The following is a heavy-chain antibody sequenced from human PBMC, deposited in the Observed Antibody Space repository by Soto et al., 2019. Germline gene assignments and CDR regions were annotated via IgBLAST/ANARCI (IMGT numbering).Heavy chain of an antibody. D-gene: IGHD6-13*01. CDR2: INGSGGST. Sequence: GGSLRLSCAASGFTFSTYAMNWVRQAPGKGLEWVSAINGSGGSTYYADSVKGRFTISRDNSKNTLHLQMNSLRADDTAVYYCAKALSGSWPWFDYWGQGTLVTVSS. CDR1: GFTFSTYA. CDR3: AKALSGSWPWFDY. J-gene: IGHJ4*01. V-gene: IGHV3-23*01.